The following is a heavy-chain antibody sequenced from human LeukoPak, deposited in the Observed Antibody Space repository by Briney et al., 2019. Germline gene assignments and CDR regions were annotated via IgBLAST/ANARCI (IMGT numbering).Heavy chain of an antibody. D-gene: IGHD3-9*01. CDR3: ARRIWYHDILTAYNI. CDR2: INHSGST. Sequence: KSSETLSLTCAVYGGSFSGYYWSWIRQPPGKGLEWIGEINHSGSTNYNPSLKSRVTISVDTSKNQFSLNLSSVTDADTAVYYCARRIWYHDILTAYNIWGQGTPVTVSS. CDR1: GGSFSGYY. J-gene: IGHJ4*02. V-gene: IGHV4-34*01.